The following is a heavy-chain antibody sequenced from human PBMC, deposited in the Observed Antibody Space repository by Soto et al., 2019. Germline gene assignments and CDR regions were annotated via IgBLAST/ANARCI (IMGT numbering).Heavy chain of an antibody. CDR3: ASFDVVVPAAIGREEPYYFDY. V-gene: IGHV3-21*01. D-gene: IGHD2-2*01. Sequence: GGSLRLSCAASGFTFSSYSMNWVRQAPGKGLEWVSSISSSSSYIYYADSVKGRFTISRDNAKNSLYLQMNSLRAEDTAVYYCASFDVVVPAAIGREEPYYFDYWGQGTLVTVSS. CDR2: ISSSSSYI. CDR1: GFTFSSYS. J-gene: IGHJ4*02.